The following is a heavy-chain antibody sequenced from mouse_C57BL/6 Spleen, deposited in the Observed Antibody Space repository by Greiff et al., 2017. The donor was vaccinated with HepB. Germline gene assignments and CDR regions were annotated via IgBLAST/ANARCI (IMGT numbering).Heavy chain of an antibody. CDR1: GFNIKDDY. CDR2: IDPENGDT. CDR3: TDPREGWLLGFAD. Sequence: VQLKESGAELVRPGASVKLSCTASGFNIKDDYMHWVKQRPEQGLEWIGWIDPENGDTEYASKFQGKATITADTSSNTAYLQRSSLTAEDTAVYCGTDPREGWLLGFADWGQGTLVTVSA. D-gene: IGHD2-3*01. J-gene: IGHJ3*01. V-gene: IGHV14-4*01.